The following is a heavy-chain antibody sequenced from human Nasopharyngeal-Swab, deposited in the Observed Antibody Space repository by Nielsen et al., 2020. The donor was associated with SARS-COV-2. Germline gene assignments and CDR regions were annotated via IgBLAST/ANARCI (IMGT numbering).Heavy chain of an antibody. D-gene: IGHD3-3*01. CDR3: ARGPFITIDV. J-gene: IGHJ6*02. CDR1: GYTFTSYV. V-gene: IGHV1-8*01. Sequence: ASVNVSCQASGYTFTSYVINWVRQATGQGLEWMGWMNPNSGNTGYAQKFQGRVTMTRNTSISTAYMELSSLRSEDTAVYYCARGPFITIDVWGQGTTVTVSS. CDR2: MNPNSGNT.